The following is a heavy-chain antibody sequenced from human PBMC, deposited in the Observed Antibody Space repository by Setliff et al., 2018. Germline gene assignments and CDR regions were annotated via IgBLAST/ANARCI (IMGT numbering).Heavy chain of an antibody. Sequence: GGSLRLSCAASGFTFSSYWMHWVRQAPGRGLVWVGRIRSKAFSYATRYTESMKGRFTISRDDSKNTAYLQMDSLNTEDTAVYYCIVAGNYFDYWGQGTLVTVSS. J-gene: IGHJ4*02. CDR2: IRSKAFSYAT. V-gene: IGHV3-73*01. D-gene: IGHD5-12*01. CDR1: GFTFSSYW. CDR3: IVAGNYFDY.